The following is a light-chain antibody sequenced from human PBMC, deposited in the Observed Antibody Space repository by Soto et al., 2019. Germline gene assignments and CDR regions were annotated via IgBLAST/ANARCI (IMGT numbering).Light chain of an antibody. V-gene: IGLV2-14*01. CDR1: SSDVGGYNY. J-gene: IGLJ2*01. CDR2: EVS. Sequence: QSALTQPASASGSPGQSITISCTGTSSDVGGYNYVSWYQQHPGKAPKLMIYEVSNRPSGVSNLFSGSKSGNTASLTISGLQAEDESDYYCSSYTSSSTLVFGGGTQLTVL. CDR3: SSYTSSSTLV.